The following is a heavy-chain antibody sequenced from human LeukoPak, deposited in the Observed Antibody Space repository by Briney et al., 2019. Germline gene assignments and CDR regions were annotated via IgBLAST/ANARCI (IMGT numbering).Heavy chain of an antibody. V-gene: IGHV1-46*01. Sequence: ASVKVSCKAFGYTFTSYYMHWVRQAPGQGLEWMGIINPSGGSTSYAQKFQGRVTMTRDTSTSTVYMELSSLRSEDTAVYYCARSGYSYGFAYWGQGTLVTVSS. CDR1: GYTFTSYY. D-gene: IGHD5-18*01. CDR2: INPSGGST. J-gene: IGHJ4*02. CDR3: ARSGYSYGFAY.